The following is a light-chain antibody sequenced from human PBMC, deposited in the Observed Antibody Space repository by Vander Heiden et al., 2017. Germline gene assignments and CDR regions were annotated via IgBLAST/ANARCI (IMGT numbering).Light chain of an antibody. J-gene: IGKJ1*01. CDR1: QSVSRCY. Sequence: EIVLTQSPGTLSLSPGERATLSCGASQSVSRCYLAWYQQKPGQAPRLLIYGSSSRATGIPDSFSGSGSGTDFTLTISRLEPEDFAVYYCQQYGSSPPWTFGQGTKVEIK. CDR3: QQYGSSPPWT. CDR2: GSS. V-gene: IGKV3-20*01.